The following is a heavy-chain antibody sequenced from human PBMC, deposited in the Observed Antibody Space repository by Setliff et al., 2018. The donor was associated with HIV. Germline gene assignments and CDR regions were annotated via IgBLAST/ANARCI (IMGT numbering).Heavy chain of an antibody. V-gene: IGHV3-23*05. J-gene: IGHJ4*02. D-gene: IGHD1-1*01. CDR1: GLTLSTYS. CDR3: AKVDDGQCNTFNCRDFDY. Sequence: LRLSCAASGLTLSTYSMSWVRQAPGKGLEWVSAIDPTGTYTYYADAVKGRFTISRDNFRNTLSLQMNSLTAEDSAIYYCAKVDDGQCNTFNCRDFDYWGRGTLVTVPQ. CDR2: IDPTGTYT.